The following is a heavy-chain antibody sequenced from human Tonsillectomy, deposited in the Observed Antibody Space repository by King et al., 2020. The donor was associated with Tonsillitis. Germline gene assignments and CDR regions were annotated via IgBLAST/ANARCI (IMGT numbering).Heavy chain of an antibody. Sequence: QLQESGPGLVKPSETLSLTCTVSGGSIRSYYWSWIRQPPGKGLEWIGFIYYSGNTNYNPSLRSRVTISVNTSKNQVSLKLSSVTAADTAVYYCASFGGYSSSRSAVDYWGQGTLVTVSS. CDR2: IYYSGNT. V-gene: IGHV4-59*08. D-gene: IGHD6-13*01. CDR1: GGSIRSYY. J-gene: IGHJ4*02. CDR3: ASFGGYSSSRSAVDY.